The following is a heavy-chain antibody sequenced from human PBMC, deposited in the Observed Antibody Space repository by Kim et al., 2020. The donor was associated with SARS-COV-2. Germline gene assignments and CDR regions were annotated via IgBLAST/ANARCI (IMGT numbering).Heavy chain of an antibody. V-gene: IGHV3-21*01. CDR3: ARPYCSDGSCYFPFDY. D-gene: IGHD2-15*01. Sequence: SVKGRFTISRDNAKNSLYLQMNSLRAEDTAVYYCARPYCSDGSCYFPFDYWGQGTLVTVSS. J-gene: IGHJ4*02.